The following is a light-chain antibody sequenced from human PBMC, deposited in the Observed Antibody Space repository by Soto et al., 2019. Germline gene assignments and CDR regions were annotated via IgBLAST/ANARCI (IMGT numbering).Light chain of an antibody. CDR3: QQYNNWPRT. CDR1: QSVSSN. Sequence: IVMTQSPATLSVSTGEIATLSCMASQSVSSNLAWYQQKPGQAPRLLIYGASTRATGIPARFSGSGSGTEFTLTISSLQSEDFAVYYCQQYNNWPRTFGQGTKV. CDR2: GAS. V-gene: IGKV3-15*01. J-gene: IGKJ1*01.